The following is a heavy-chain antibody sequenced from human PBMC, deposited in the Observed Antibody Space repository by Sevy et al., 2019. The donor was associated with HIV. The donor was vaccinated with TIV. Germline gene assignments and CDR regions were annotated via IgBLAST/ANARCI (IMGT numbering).Heavy chain of an antibody. V-gene: IGHV3-23*01. Sequence: GGSLRLSCAASGFIFSDYDMNWVRQAPGKGLEWVSGLSGSGGTTYYADSVKGRFSISRDNSKNKLYLQMSSLRIEDTAVYYCATGTTDSSISWVFDVWGQGTMVTVSS. CDR3: ATGTTDSSISWVFDV. CDR2: LSGSGGTT. CDR1: GFIFSDYD. D-gene: IGHD6-13*01. J-gene: IGHJ3*01.